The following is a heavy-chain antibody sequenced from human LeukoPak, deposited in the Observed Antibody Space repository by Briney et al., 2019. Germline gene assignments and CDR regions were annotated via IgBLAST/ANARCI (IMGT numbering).Heavy chain of an antibody. D-gene: IGHD3-22*01. CDR1: GYSFTSYW. Sequence: GESLKISCKGSGYSFTSYWIGWVRQMPGKGLEWMGIIYPGDSDTRYSPSFQGQVTISADKSISTAYLQWSSLKASDTAMYYCATLPRGYYDSSGYYFPMYYFDYWGQGTLVTVSS. CDR3: ATLPRGYYDSSGYYFPMYYFDY. CDR2: IYPGDSDT. V-gene: IGHV5-51*01. J-gene: IGHJ4*02.